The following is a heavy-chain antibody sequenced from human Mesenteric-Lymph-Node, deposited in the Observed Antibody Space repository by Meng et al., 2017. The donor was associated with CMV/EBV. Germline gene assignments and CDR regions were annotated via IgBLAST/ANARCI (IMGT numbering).Heavy chain of an antibody. V-gene: IGHV3-23*01. CDR1: RFTVSSNY. J-gene: IGHJ5*02. CDR2: ISGSGGYT. Sequence: GGSLRLSCAASRFTVSSNYMTWVRQAPGKGLEWVSAISGSGGYTYYADSVKGRFTISRDNSKNTLYLQMNSLRAEDTAVYYCARDVGGYCSSTSCYVQGNWFDPWGQGTLVTVSS. CDR3: ARDVGGYCSSTSCYVQGNWFDP. D-gene: IGHD2-2*01.